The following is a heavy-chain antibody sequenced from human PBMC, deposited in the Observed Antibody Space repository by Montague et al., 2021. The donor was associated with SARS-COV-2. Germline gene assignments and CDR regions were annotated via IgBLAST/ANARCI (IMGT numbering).Heavy chain of an antibody. CDR2: IYYSEST. V-gene: IGHV4-61*01. D-gene: IGHD3-3*01. J-gene: IGHJ6*02. CDR3: ARDPWRITIFGVVTRYGMDV. Sequence: SETLSLTCIVSGGSVSSGSYYWSWIRQPPGKGLEWIGYIYYSESTNYNPSLKSRVTISVDTSKNQFSLKLSSVTAADTAVYYCARDPWRITIFGVVTRYGMDVWGQGTTVTVSS. CDR1: GGSVSSGSYY.